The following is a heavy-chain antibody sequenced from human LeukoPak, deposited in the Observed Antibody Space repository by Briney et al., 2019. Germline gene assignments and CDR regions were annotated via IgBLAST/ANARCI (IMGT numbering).Heavy chain of an antibody. CDR3: ARGRGYGGNYLRSFDI. CDR1: GDSIGSYF. CDR2: NSGST. J-gene: IGHJ3*02. Sequence: SETLSLTCTVSGDSIGSYFWSWIRQPQGKGLELIGYNSGSTNYNPSLKSRVTILLDRSKNQFSLKLSSVTAADTAIYYCARGRGYGGNYLRSFDIWGQGTMVTVSS. V-gene: IGHV4-59*08. D-gene: IGHD1-26*01.